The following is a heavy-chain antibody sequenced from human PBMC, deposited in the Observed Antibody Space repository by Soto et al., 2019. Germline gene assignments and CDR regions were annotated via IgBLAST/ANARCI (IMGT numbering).Heavy chain of an antibody. Sequence: GGSLRLSCAASGFTFSDYYMSWIRQAPGKGLEWVSYISNSGSTIYYADSVKGRFTISRDNAKNSLYLQMNSRRAEDTAVYYCARHSGVDWYFDLWGRGTLVTVSS. CDR1: GFTFSDYY. J-gene: IGHJ2*01. D-gene: IGHD1-26*01. CDR2: ISNSGSTI. V-gene: IGHV3-11*01. CDR3: ARHSGVDWYFDL.